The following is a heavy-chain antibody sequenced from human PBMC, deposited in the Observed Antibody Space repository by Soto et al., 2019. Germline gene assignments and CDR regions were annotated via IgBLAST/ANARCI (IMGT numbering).Heavy chain of an antibody. CDR1: GFNFGIYW. J-gene: IGHJ4*01. D-gene: IGHD3-10*01. Sequence: PGGSLRLSCAASGFNFGIYWMSWVRQAPGKGLEWVATIKGDASEKKYVGSVKGRFTTSRDNAKTSLFLQMDSLRAEDTAVYYCARVSGYGSESSVNHYLDYWGHGTLVTVSS. CDR2: IKGDASEK. CDR3: ARVSGYGSESSVNHYLDY. V-gene: IGHV3-7*01.